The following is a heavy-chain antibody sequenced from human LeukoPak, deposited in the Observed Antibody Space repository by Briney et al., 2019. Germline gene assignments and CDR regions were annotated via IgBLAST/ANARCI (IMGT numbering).Heavy chain of an antibody. CDR1: GFTFSTYG. J-gene: IGHJ2*01. CDR3: AKDWGVSLSIWYFDL. V-gene: IGHV3-23*01. CDR2: ITAGGGTT. Sequence: PGGSLRLSCSGSGFTFSTYGMTWVRQAPGKGLECVSTITAGGGTTRYADSVKGRFTVSRDNSRNTLYLQMNSLRAEDTAIYYCAKDWGVSLSIWYFDLWGRGTQVTVSS. D-gene: IGHD5/OR15-5a*01.